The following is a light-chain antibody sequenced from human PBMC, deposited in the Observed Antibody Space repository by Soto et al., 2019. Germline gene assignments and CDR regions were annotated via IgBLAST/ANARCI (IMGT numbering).Light chain of an antibody. V-gene: IGKV3-11*01. CDR1: QSVSSY. CDR2: DAS. CDR3: QQRGKWPRT. Sequence: EIVLTQSPATLSLSPGESVTLSCRASQSVSSYLAWYQQKPGQAPRLLIYDASNRATDIPARFSGSGSGTDFTLTISSLESEDFGVYYCQQRGKWPRTFGQGTKLEI. J-gene: IGKJ2*01.